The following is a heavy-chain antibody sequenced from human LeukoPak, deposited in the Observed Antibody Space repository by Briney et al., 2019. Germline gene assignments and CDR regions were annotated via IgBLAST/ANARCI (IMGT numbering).Heavy chain of an antibody. J-gene: IGHJ4*02. CDR2: ISGSGGST. D-gene: IGHD1-1*01. Sequence: PGGSPRLSCAASGFTFSSYAMSWVRQAPGKGLEWVSAISGSGGSTYYADSVKGRFTISRDNSKNTLYLQMNSLRAEDTAVYYCAKQTRPQLERRLGFDYWGQGTLVTVSS. CDR3: AKQTRPQLERRLGFDY. CDR1: GFTFSSYA. V-gene: IGHV3-23*01.